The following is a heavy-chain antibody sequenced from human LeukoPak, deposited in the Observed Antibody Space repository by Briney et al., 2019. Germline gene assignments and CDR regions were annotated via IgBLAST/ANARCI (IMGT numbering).Heavy chain of an antibody. CDR2: IIPIFGTA. CDR1: GGTFSSYA. Sequence: ASVKVCCKASGGTFSSYAISWVRQAPGQGLEWMGGIIPIFGTANYAQKFQGRVTITADKSTSTAYMELSSLRSEDTAVYYCARDRIAVDLYDAFDIWGQGTMVTVSS. V-gene: IGHV1-69*06. CDR3: ARDRIAVDLYDAFDI. D-gene: IGHD6-19*01. J-gene: IGHJ3*02.